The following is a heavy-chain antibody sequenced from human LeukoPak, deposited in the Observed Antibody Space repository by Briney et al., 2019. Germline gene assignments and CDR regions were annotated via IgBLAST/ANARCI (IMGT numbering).Heavy chain of an antibody. V-gene: IGHV4-59*01. J-gene: IGHJ6*02. CDR1: GGSISSYY. Sequence: PSETLSLTCTVSGGSISSYYWSWIRQPPGKGLEWVGYIYYSGSTNYNPSLKSRVTISVDTSKNQFSLKLRSVTAADTAVYYCARDKGYYYYGMDVWGQGTTVTVSS. CDR2: IYYSGST. CDR3: ARDKGYYYYGMDV.